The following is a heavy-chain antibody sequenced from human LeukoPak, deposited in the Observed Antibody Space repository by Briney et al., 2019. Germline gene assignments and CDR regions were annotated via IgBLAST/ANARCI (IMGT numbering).Heavy chain of an antibody. CDR3: ARDFTMVRGVLDY. V-gene: IGHV1-69*01. CDR1: GGTFGSYA. Sequence: ASVKVSCKASGGTFGSYAISWVRQAPGQGLEWMGGIIPIFGTANYAQKFQGRVTITADESTSTAYMELSSLRSEDTAVYYCARDFTMVRGVLDYWGQGTLVTVSS. CDR2: IIPIFGTA. J-gene: IGHJ4*02. D-gene: IGHD3-10*01.